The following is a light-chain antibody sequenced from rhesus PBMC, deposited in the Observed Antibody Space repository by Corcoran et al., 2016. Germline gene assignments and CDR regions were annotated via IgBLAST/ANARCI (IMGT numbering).Light chain of an antibody. CDR1: QGISSY. CDR2: DAS. J-gene: IGKJ4*01. Sequence: DIQMTQSPSSLSASVGDTVTITCRASQGISSYLNWFQQKPGKAPKLLLYDASILESGVPSRFSGSGSGTDFTLTISSLQPEDFAAYYCLQHNSYPLTFGGGTKVEIK. V-gene: IGKV1-28*03. CDR3: LQHNSYPLT.